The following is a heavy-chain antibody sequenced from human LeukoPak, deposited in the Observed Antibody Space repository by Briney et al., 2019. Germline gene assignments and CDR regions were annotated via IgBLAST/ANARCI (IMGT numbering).Heavy chain of an antibody. CDR1: GFTFSSYS. J-gene: IGHJ4*02. CDR2: ISSSSSYI. CDR3: AEDRGYSGYGLFDY. D-gene: IGHD5-12*01. V-gene: IGHV3-21*04. Sequence: GGSLRLSCAASGFTFSSYSMNWVRQAPGKGLEWVSSISSSSSYIYYADSVKGRFTISRNNAKNSLYLQMNSLRAEDTALYYCAEDRGYSGYGLFDYWGQGTLVTVSS.